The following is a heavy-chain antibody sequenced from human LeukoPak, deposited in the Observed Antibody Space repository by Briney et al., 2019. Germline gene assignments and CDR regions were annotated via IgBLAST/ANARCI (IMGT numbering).Heavy chain of an antibody. Sequence: GGSLRLSCAASGFTFSSYSMNWVRQAPGKGLEWVSSISSSSSYIYYADSVKGRFTISRDNAKNLLYLQMNSLRAEDTAVYYCARGGSPDAFDIWGQGTMVTVSS. D-gene: IGHD1-26*01. CDR2: ISSSSSYI. J-gene: IGHJ3*02. CDR3: ARGGSPDAFDI. CDR1: GFTFSSYS. V-gene: IGHV3-21*01.